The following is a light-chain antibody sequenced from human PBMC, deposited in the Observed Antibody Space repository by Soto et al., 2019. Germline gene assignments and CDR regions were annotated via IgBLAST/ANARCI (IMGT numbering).Light chain of an antibody. CDR1: QSVRSN. CDR3: QQYNNLRT. V-gene: IGKV3D-15*01. J-gene: IGKJ1*01. CDR2: GAS. Sequence: EIVMTKSPATLSVSPGERATLSCRASQSVRSNLAWYQQKPGQAPRLLIYGASTRATGISARFSGSGSATEFTLTISSLQSEDTPVYYCQQYNNLRTFGQGTKVDIK.